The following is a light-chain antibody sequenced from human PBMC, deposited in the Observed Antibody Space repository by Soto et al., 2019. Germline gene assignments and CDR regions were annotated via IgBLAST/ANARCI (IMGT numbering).Light chain of an antibody. J-gene: IGLJ1*01. Sequence: QSVLTQNPSVSGSPGQSVTISCTGTSSDIGVYNRVSWYQQPPGTAPKLIIYEVSNRPSGVPNRFSGSKSGNTASLTISGLQAEDEADYYCSLYISSTTLVFGTGTKVTV. CDR1: SSDIGVYNR. CDR2: EVS. CDR3: SLYISSTTLV. V-gene: IGLV2-18*01.